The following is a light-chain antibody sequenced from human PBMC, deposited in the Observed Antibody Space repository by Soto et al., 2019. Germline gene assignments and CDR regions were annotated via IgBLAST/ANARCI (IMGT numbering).Light chain of an antibody. CDR3: QQYNTWRSIS. J-gene: IGKJ5*01. Sequence: EIRLTQSPATLSVSPGERVPLSCRASQSVSNKLGWYQHKPGQAPRLLIYDTSTRAAGTPARFTGSGSGTDFTLTISSLQSEDFAVYYCQQYNTWRSISFGQGTRLEIK. V-gene: IGKV3-15*01. CDR1: QSVSNK. CDR2: DTS.